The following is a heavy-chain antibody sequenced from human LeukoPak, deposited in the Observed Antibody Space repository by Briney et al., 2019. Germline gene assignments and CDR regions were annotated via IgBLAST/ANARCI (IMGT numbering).Heavy chain of an antibody. V-gene: IGHV4-34*01. CDR3: ARGPDIVVVPDGFDY. CDR2: INHSGST. CDR1: GGSFSGYY. J-gene: IGHJ4*02. Sequence: SETLSLTCAVYGGSFSGYYWSWIRQPPGKGLEWIGEINHSGSTNYNPSLKSRVTISVDTSKNQFSLKLSSVTAADTAVYYCARGPDIVVVPDGFDYWGRGTLVTVSS. D-gene: IGHD2-2*01.